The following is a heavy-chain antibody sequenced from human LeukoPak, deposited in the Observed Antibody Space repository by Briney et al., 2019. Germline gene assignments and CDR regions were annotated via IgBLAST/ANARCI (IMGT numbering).Heavy chain of an antibody. CDR2: ISGSGGST. Sequence: PGGSLRLSCAASGFTFSSYAMSWVRQAPGKGLEWVSAISGSGGSTYYADSVKGRLTISRDNSNNTLYLQMNSLRAEDTAVYYCAKVGSSWYIYYFDYWGQGTLVTVSS. D-gene: IGHD6-13*01. CDR3: AKVGSSWYIYYFDY. CDR1: GFTFSSYA. J-gene: IGHJ4*02. V-gene: IGHV3-23*01.